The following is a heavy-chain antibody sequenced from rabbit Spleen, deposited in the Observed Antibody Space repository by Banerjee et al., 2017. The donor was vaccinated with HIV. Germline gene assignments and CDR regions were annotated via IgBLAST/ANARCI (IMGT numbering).Heavy chain of an antibody. D-gene: IGHD8-1*01. V-gene: IGHV1S45*01. CDR1: GFSFSSSDY. CDR2: IAGSSSGFT. J-gene: IGHJ4*01. CDR3: ARDGAGGSYFAL. Sequence: QEQLVESGGGLVRPEGSLKLSCKASGFSFSSSDYICWVRQAPGKGLEWISCIAGSSSGFTYSATWAKGRFTISKTSSTTVTLQMTSLTAADTATYFCARDGAGGSYFALWGPGTLVTVS.